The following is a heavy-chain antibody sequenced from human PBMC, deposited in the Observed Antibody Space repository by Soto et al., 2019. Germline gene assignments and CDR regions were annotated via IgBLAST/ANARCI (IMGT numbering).Heavy chain of an antibody. V-gene: IGHV3-73*02. CDR1: GFTFSGSA. Sequence: EVQLVESGGGLVQPGGSLKLSCAASGFTFSGSAMHWVRQASGKGLEWVGRIRSKANSYATAYAASVKGRFTISRDDSKNTADVPMNSRKTEETAVFYCTRGGGGYCSGGSCYHTTPYDYWGQGTLVTVSS. CDR3: TRGGGGYCSGGSCYHTTPYDY. D-gene: IGHD2-15*01. J-gene: IGHJ4*02. CDR2: IRSKANSYAT.